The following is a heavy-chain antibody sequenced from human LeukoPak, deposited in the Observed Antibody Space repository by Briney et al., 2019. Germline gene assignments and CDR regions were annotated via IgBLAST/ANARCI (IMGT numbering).Heavy chain of an antibody. D-gene: IGHD5-12*01. CDR1: GGSISSSSYY. CDR3: ATRGGGREEWLRLQDAFDI. Sequence: PSETLSLTCTVSGGSISSSSYYWGWIRQPPGKGLEWIGSIYYSGSTYYNPSLKSRVTISVDTSKNQFSLKLSSVTAADTAVYYCATRGGGREEWLRLQDAFDIWGQGTMVTVSS. J-gene: IGHJ3*02. CDR2: IYYSGST. V-gene: IGHV4-39*01.